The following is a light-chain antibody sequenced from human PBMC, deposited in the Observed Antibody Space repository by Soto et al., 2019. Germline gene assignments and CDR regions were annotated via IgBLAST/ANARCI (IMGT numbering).Light chain of an antibody. Sequence: EIVMTQSPATLSVSPGERVTLSCRASQSVRSNLAWYQQKPGQAPRLLIFGASTRATDVPARFSGSGSGTEFTLTISSLQSEDFAFYYCQQYNNWPPPITFGQGTRLDI. CDR2: GAS. V-gene: IGKV3-15*01. CDR1: QSVRSN. CDR3: QQYNNWPPPIT. J-gene: IGKJ5*01.